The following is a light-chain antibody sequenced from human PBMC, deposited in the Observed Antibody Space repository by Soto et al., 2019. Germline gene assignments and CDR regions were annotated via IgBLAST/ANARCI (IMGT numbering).Light chain of an antibody. J-gene: IGLJ1*01. V-gene: IGLV2-23*01. CDR3: CSYAGSSTYV. Sequence: QSALTQPASMSGSPGQSITISCTGTSSDVGRYNIVSWYQQHPGKAPKLMIYEGSKRPSGVSDRFSGSKSGNTASLTISGLQAEDEADYYCCSYAGSSTYVFGTGTKLTVL. CDR2: EGS. CDR1: SSDVGRYNI.